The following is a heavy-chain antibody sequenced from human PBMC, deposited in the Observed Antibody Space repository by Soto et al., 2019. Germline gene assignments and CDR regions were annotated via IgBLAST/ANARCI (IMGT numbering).Heavy chain of an antibody. CDR3: ASSAPTADYYYGMDV. CDR2: INAGNGNT. V-gene: IGHV1-3*05. J-gene: IGHJ6*02. CDR1: GYTFTSYA. Sequence: QVQLVQSGAEEKKPGASVKVSCKASGYTFTSYAMHWVRQAPGQRLEWMGWINAGNGNTKYSQKFQGRVTITRDTSASTAYMELSSLRSEDTAVYSCASSAPTADYYYGMDVCGQGTTVTVSS. D-gene: IGHD1-26*01.